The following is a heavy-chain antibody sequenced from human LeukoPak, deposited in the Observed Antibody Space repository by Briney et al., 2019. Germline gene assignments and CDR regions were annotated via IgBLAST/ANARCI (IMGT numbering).Heavy chain of an antibody. D-gene: IGHD6-19*01. CDR1: GGTFSSYA. CDR3: ARGTLLSGWCFDY. CDR2: IIPILGIA. Sequence: GASVKVSCKASGGTFSSYAISWVRQAPGQGLEWMGRIIPILGIANYAQKLQGRVTMTTDTSTSTAYMELRSLRSDDTAVYYCARGTLLSGWCFDYWGQGTLVTVSS. J-gene: IGHJ4*02. V-gene: IGHV1-69*04.